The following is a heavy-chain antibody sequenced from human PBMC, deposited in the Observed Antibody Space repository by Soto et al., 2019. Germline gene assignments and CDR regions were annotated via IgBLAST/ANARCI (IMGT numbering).Heavy chain of an antibody. CDR3: ARGGNGWYNNN. D-gene: IGHD6-19*01. J-gene: IGHJ4*02. Sequence: ASVKVSCKASGYTFINYGVTWVRQAPGQGLEWMGWINTYNGDTDYAQNLQGRVTMTTDTSTSTAYMELRSLTSDDTAVYYCARGGNGWYNNNWGQGTLVTVPS. V-gene: IGHV1-18*01. CDR1: GYTFINYG. CDR2: INTYNGDT.